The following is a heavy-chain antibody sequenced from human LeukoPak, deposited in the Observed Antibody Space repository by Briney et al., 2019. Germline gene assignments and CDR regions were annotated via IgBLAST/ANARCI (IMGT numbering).Heavy chain of an antibody. J-gene: IGHJ4*02. CDR1: GFTFSSYG. CDR2: IRYDGSNK. CDR3: AKIAARGYYFDY. V-gene: IGHV3-30*02. D-gene: IGHD6-6*01. Sequence: GGSLRLSCAASGFTFSSYGMHWVRQAPGKGLEWVAYIRYDGSNKYYADSVKGRFTISRDNSKNTLYLQMNSLRAEDTAVYYCAKIAARGYYFDYWGQGTLVTVSS.